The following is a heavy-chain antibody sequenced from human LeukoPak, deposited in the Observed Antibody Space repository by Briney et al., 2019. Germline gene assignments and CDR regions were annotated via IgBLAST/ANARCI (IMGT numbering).Heavy chain of an antibody. CDR1: GFTFRNYA. CDR3: ARRYCSSTDCLFDY. J-gene: IGHJ4*02. CDR2: ISNVGRSK. V-gene: IGHV3-23*01. Sequence: GGSLRLSCAASGFTFRNYAMSWVRQAPGKGLEWVSGISNVGRSKYYADSVKGRFTISRDNSKNTVHLQMNSLRAEDTAVYYCARRYCSSTDCLFDYWGQGTLVTVSS. D-gene: IGHD2-2*01.